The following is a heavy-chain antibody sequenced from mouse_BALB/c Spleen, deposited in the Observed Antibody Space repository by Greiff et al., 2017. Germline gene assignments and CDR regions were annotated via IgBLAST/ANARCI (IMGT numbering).Heavy chain of an antibody. CDR1: GYSFTDYI. Sequence: EVQLQQTGPELVKPGASVKISCKASGYSFTDYIMLWVKQSHGKSLEWIGNINPYYGSTSYNLKFKGKATLTVDKSSSTAYMQLNSLTSEDSAVYYCARGDLLRAMDYWGQGTSVTVSS. V-gene: IGHV1-39*01. CDR2: INPYYGST. D-gene: IGHD3-2*02. CDR3: ARGDLLRAMDY. J-gene: IGHJ4*01.